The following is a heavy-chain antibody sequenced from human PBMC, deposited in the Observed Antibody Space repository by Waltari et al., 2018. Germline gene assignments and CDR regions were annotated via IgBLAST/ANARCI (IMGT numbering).Heavy chain of an antibody. CDR2: IYHSGST. CDR1: GYSISSGYY. V-gene: IGHV4-38-2*02. CDR3: ARVPGSSPYWYFDL. Sequence: QVQLQESGPGLVKPSETLSLTCTVSGYSISSGYYWGWIRQPPGKGLEWIGSIYHSGSTYYNPSLKSRVTISVDTSKNQFSLKLSSVTAADTAVYYCARVPGSSPYWYFDLWGRGTLVTVSS. J-gene: IGHJ2*01. D-gene: IGHD6-6*01.